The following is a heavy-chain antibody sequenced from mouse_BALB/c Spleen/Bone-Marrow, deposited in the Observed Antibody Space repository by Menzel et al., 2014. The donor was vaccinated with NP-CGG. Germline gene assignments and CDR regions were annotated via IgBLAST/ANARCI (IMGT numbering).Heavy chain of an antibody. CDR3: TRGDYDWYFDV. J-gene: IGHJ1*01. D-gene: IGHD2-4*01. V-gene: IGHV1S127*01. CDR1: GYTFXSYW. Sequence: QVQLQQSGAELVKPGASVKMSCKASGYTFXSYWMHWVKQRPGQGLEWIGVIDPSDSYTSYNQKFKGKATLTVDTSSSTAYMQLGSLTSEDSAVYYCTRGDYDWYFDVWGAGTTVAVSS. CDR2: IDPSDSYT.